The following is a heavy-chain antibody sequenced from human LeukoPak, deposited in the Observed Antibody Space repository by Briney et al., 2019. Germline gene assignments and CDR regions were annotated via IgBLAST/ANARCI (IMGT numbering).Heavy chain of an antibody. J-gene: IGHJ4*02. Sequence: ASVKVSCKASGYTFTNYYMHWVRLAPGQGLEWMGWINPNSGDTNYAQKFQGRVTMTRDTSISTAYMELSRLRSDDTAVYYCARAGLVVIPDIWGQGTLVTVSS. CDR2: INPNSGDT. CDR3: ARAGLVVIPDI. V-gene: IGHV1-2*02. CDR1: GYTFTNYY. D-gene: IGHD2-8*02.